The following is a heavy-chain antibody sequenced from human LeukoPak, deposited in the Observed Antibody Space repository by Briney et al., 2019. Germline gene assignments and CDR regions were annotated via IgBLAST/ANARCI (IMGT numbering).Heavy chain of an antibody. Sequence: SETLSLTCAVPGGSFSGYYWSWIRQPPGKGLEWIGEINHSGSTNYNPSLKSRVTISVDTSKNQFSLKLSSVTAADTAVYYCARELGDYLFDYWGQGTLVTVSS. CDR3: ARELGDYLFDY. CDR1: GGSFSGYY. CDR2: INHSGST. D-gene: IGHD4-17*01. J-gene: IGHJ4*02. V-gene: IGHV4-34*01.